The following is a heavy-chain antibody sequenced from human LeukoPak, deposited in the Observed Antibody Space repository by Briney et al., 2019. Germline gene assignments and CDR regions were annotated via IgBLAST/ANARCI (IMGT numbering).Heavy chain of an antibody. CDR2: ISAYNGNT. Sequence: GASVKVSCKASGYTFTSYGISWVRQAPGQGLEWMGWISAYNGNTNYAQKLQGRVTMTTDTSTSTAYMELRSLRSDDTAVYYCASLIREYDSSGYYYWGQGTLVTVSS. V-gene: IGHV1-18*01. D-gene: IGHD3-22*01. J-gene: IGHJ4*02. CDR1: GYTFTSYG. CDR3: ASLIREYDSSGYYY.